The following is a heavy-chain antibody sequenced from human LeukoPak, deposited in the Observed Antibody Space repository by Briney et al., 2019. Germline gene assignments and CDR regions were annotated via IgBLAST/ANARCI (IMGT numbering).Heavy chain of an antibody. J-gene: IGHJ6*02. V-gene: IGHV1-46*01. D-gene: IGHD2-15*01. CDR1: GYTFTSYY. CDR2: INPSGGST. CDR3: ARDSPKSYCSGGSCSSAYYYYGMDV. Sequence: ASVKVSCKASGYTFTSYYMHWVRQAPGQGLEWMGIINPSGGSTSYAQKFQGRVTMTRDTSTSTVYMELSSLRSEDTAVYYCARDSPKSYCSGGSCSSAYYYYGMDVWGQGTTVTVSS.